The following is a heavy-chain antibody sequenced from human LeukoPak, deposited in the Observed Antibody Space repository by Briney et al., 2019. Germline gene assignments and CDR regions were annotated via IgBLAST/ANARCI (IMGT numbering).Heavy chain of an antibody. J-gene: IGHJ4*02. D-gene: IGHD6-13*01. CDR1: GYTFTSYG. Sequence: GESLKISCKASGYTFTSYGISWVRQAPGQGLEWMGWISAYNGNTNYAQKLQGRVTMTTDTSTSTAYMELRSLRSDDTAVYYCARASGGSSSCHGGYWGQGTLVTVSS. CDR3: ARASGGSSSCHGGY. CDR2: ISAYNGNT. V-gene: IGHV1-18*01.